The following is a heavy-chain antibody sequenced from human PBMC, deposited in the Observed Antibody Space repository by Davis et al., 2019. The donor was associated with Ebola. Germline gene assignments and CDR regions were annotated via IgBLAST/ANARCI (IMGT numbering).Heavy chain of an antibody. J-gene: IGHJ2*01. CDR1: GFTFRSFG. CDR3: AKDKTMATQYWYFDL. V-gene: IGHV3-30*18. Sequence: GGSLRLSCEASGFTFRSFGMHWFRQAPGKGLEWVALLSFDGSNSHYADSVKGRFTISRDNSKNTVYLQMNSLRAEDAALYYCAKDKTMATQYWYFDLWGRGTLVTVSS. CDR2: LSFDGSNS. D-gene: IGHD4/OR15-4a*01.